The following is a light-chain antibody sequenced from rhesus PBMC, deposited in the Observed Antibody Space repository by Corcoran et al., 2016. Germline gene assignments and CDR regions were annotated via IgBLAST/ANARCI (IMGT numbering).Light chain of an antibody. Sequence: DIQMTQSPSSLSASVGDRVTITCRASQGISNWLAWCQQKPGKAPKLLIYRASKLETGVPSRFSGSGSGTDFTLPLSSLQPEDIATYYCQQHDTSPPWTFGQGTKVEIK. CDR2: RAS. CDR1: QGISNW. V-gene: IGKV1-69*01. CDR3: QQHDTSPPWT. J-gene: IGKJ1*01.